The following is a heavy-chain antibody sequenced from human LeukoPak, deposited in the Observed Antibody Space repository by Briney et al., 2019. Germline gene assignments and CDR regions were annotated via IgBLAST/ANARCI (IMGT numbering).Heavy chain of an antibody. CDR2: VSGGGAYT. CDR3: AKDNSAADPYYYYGMDV. V-gene: IGHV3-23*01. J-gene: IGHJ6*02. CDR1: GFSFSSFA. Sequence: PGGSLTLSCVGSGFSFSSFAMSWVRQAPGKGLEWVSTVSGGGAYTYYADSVKGRFTVSRDDSKSMHFLQMNSLRPEDTAVYYCAKDNSAADPYYYYGMDVWGQGTTVTVSS. D-gene: IGHD6-13*01.